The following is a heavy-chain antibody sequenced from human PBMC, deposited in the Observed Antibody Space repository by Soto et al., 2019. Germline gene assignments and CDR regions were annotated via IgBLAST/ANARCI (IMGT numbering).Heavy chain of an antibody. J-gene: IGHJ4*02. Sequence: TSETLSLTCTVSGGSISSYYWSWIRQPPGKGLEWIGYIYYSGSTNYNPSLKSRVTISVDTSKNQFSLKLSSVTAADTAVYYCARGSGGYSGYDFFDYWGQGTLVTVPS. V-gene: IGHV4-59*01. D-gene: IGHD5-12*01. CDR1: GGSISSYY. CDR3: ARGSGGYSGYDFFDY. CDR2: IYYSGST.